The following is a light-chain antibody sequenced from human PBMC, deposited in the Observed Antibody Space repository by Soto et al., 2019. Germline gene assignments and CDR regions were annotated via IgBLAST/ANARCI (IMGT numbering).Light chain of an antibody. Sequence: EIVLTQSPGTLSVSPGERVTLSCRASQSVGSYLAWYQHKPGQAPSLLISATSRRAPGIPDRFSGSGSGTDFTLTISRLEPEDFAVYYCQHYGGSPLFSFGRGTKLEIK. CDR2: ATS. J-gene: IGKJ2*03. CDR1: QSVGSY. V-gene: IGKV3-20*01. CDR3: QHYGGSPLFS.